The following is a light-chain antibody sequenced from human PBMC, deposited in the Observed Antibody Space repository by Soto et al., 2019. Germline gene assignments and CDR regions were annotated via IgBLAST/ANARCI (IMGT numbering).Light chain of an antibody. CDR1: SSNIGAGYD. CDR3: SSYTSSNTRV. Sequence: QSVLTQPPSVSGAPGQRVTISCTGSSSNIGAGYDVHWYQQIPATAPQLLIYGYNNRPSGVPDRFSGSKSDTSASLAITGLQAEDEADYYCSSYTSSNTRVFGGGTKLTVL. J-gene: IGLJ3*02. V-gene: IGLV1-40*01. CDR2: GYN.